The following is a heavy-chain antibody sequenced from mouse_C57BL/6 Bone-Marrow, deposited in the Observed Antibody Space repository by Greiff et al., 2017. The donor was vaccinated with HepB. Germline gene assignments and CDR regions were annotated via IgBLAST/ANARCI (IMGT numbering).Heavy chain of an antibody. CDR3: ARGLYAYAMDY. V-gene: IGHV5-17*01. Sequence: EVQLVESGGGLVKPGGSLKLSCAASGFTFSDYGMHWVRQAPEKGLEWVAYISSGSSTIYYADTVKGRFTISRDNAKNTLFLQMTSLRSEDTAMYYCARGLYAYAMDYWGQGTSVTVSS. CDR2: ISSGSSTI. CDR1: GFTFSDYG. J-gene: IGHJ4*01. D-gene: IGHD2-12*01.